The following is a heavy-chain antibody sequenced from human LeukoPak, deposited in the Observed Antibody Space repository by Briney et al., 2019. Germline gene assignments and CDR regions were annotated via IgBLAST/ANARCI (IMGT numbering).Heavy chain of an antibody. CDR1: GGSFSAYY. CDR2: INHSGST. J-gene: IGHJ4*02. D-gene: IGHD6-13*01. Sequence: SETLSLTCAVYGGSFSAYYWTWIRQPPGKGLEWIGEINHSGSTNYNPSLKSRVTISIDTSKNQFSLRLTSVTAADTAVYYCARLHQQLVPYWGQGTLVTVSP. V-gene: IGHV4-34*01. CDR3: ARLHQQLVPY.